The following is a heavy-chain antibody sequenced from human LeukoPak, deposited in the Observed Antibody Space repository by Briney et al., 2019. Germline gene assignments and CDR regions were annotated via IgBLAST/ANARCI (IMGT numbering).Heavy chain of an antibody. CDR1: GGSISSYY. CDR3: ARAKPPGIAAAGKSFDY. V-gene: IGHV4-59*01. J-gene: IGHJ4*02. Sequence: PSETLSLTCTVSGGSISSYYWNWIRQPPGKGLEWIGFIYYSGNTNYYPSLKSRVTISVDTSKNQFSLNLTSVTAADTAVYYCARAKPPGIAAAGKSFDYWGQGTLVTVSS. D-gene: IGHD6-13*01. CDR2: IYYSGNT.